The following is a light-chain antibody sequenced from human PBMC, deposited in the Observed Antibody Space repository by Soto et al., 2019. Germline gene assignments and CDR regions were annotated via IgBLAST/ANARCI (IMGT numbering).Light chain of an antibody. Sequence: DIQMTQSPSSLSASVGDRVTITCRASQGISNYLAWYQQKPGKVPKLLIYGASTLQSGVPSRFSGSRSGTLFTLTISSLQPEDVATYYCHNYYNAPFTFGPGSKV. CDR3: HNYYNAPFT. CDR1: QGISNY. J-gene: IGKJ3*01. CDR2: GAS. V-gene: IGKV1-27*01.